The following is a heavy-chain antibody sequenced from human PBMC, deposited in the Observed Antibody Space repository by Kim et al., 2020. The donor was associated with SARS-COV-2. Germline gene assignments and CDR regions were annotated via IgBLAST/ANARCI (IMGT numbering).Heavy chain of an antibody. CDR2: GT. V-gene: IGHV1-2*02. D-gene: IGHD6-13*01. J-gene: IGHJ4*02. Sequence: GTNYAQKFQGRVTMTRDASISTAYMELSRLRSDDTAVYYCARESSHGYDYWGQGTLVTVSS. CDR3: ARESSHGYDY.